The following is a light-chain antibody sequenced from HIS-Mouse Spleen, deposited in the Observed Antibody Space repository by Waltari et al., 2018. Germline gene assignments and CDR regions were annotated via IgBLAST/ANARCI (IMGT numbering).Light chain of an antibody. Sequence: QSALTQPRSVSGSPGQSVTIPCTGTSSDFGGYNFVSWYQQHPGKAPKLMIYAVSKRPSGVPDRFSGSKSGNTASLTISGLQAEDEADYYCCSYAGSYTGVLGTGTKVTVL. J-gene: IGLJ1*01. CDR3: CSYAGSYTGV. CDR2: AVS. V-gene: IGLV2-11*01. CDR1: SSDFGGYNF.